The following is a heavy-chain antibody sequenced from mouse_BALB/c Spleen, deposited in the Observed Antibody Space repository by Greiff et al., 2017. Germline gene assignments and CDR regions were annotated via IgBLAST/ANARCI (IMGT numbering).Heavy chain of an antibody. J-gene: IGHJ2*01. CDR2: IDPENGDT. D-gene: IGHD2-10*02. Sequence: EVKLMESGAELVRSGASVKLSCTASGFNIKDYYMHWVKQRPEQGLEWIGWIDPENGDTEYAPKFQGKATMTADTSSNTAYLQLSSLTSEDTAVYYCSLVGSFDYWGQGTTLTVSS. CDR3: SLVGSFDY. CDR1: GFNIKDYY. V-gene: IGHV14-4*02.